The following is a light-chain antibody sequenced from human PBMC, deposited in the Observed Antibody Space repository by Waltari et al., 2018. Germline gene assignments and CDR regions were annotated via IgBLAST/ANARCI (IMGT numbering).Light chain of an antibody. CDR1: NIGSKS. J-gene: IGLJ2*01. V-gene: IGLV3-21*04. Sequence: SYVLTQPPSVSVAPGKTARITCGGNNIGSKSVHWYQQKPGQAPVLVIYYDSDRHSGIPERFSGSNSGNTATLTISRVEAGDEADYYCQVWDSSSEVVFGGGTKLTVL. CDR3: QVWDSSSEVV. CDR2: YDS.